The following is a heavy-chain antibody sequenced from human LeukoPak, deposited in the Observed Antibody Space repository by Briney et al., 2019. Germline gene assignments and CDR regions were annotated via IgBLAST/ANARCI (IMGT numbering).Heavy chain of an antibody. D-gene: IGHD1-1*01. V-gene: IGHV3-11*06. Sequence: GGSLRLSCAAFGFTFSDYYMSWIRQAPGKGLEWVSYISESGSDSNFADSVKGRFTISRDNAKNSLYLQMNSLRAEDTAVYYCARVGATGTADYWGQGTLVTVSS. J-gene: IGHJ4*02. CDR1: GFTFSDYY. CDR2: ISESGSDS. CDR3: ARVGATGTADY.